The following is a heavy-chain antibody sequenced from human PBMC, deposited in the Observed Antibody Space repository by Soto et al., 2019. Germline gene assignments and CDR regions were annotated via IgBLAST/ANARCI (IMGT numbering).Heavy chain of an antibody. J-gene: IGHJ6*02. D-gene: IGHD3-3*01. CDR1: GFTFSSYS. CDR3: AKDEGYYDFWSGYSPLDYYYGMDV. Sequence: AGGSLRLSCAASGFTFSSYSMSWVRQAPGKGLEWVSAISGSGGSTYYADSVKGRFTISRDNSKNTLYLQMNSLRAEDTTVYYCAKDEGYYDFWSGYSPLDYYYGMDVWGQGTTVTVSS. V-gene: IGHV3-23*01. CDR2: ISGSGGST.